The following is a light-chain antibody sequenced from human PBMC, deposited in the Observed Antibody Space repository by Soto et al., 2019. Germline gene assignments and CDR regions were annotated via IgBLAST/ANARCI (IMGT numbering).Light chain of an antibody. CDR2: GAS. Sequence: EIVLTQSPGTLSSSPGERATISCRASQSVSSSYLAWYQQKPGQAPRLLIYGASNRATGVPDRFSGSGAVTAFTLTISSLEHEDFAIYYCQQHCSSPYTFGQGTKLEIK. CDR1: QSVSSSY. J-gene: IGKJ2*01. CDR3: QQHCSSPYT. V-gene: IGKV3-20*01.